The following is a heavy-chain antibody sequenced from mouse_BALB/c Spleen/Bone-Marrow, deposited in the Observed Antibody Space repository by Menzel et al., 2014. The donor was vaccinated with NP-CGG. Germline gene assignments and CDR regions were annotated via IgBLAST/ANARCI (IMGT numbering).Heavy chain of an antibody. CDR3: ARAGCGTGYVYCDV. CDR2: FSPGSGST. Sequence: DLVKPGASVKLSCKASGYTFSSYWLNWIKQRPGQGLEWIGRFSPGSGSTNYNEVFKGKATLTVDTSSATAYIQLDSLASEDSAVYVWARAGCGTGYVYCDVWGAGTTVNVSS. J-gene: IGHJ1*01. V-gene: IGHV1S41*01. CDR1: GYTFSSYW. D-gene: IGHD1-2*01.